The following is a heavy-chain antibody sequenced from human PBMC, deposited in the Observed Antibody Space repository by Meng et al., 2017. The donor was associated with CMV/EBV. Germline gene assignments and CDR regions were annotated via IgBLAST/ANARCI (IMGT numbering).Heavy chain of an antibody. CDR3: TSRRNIVVVVADRGY. CDR2: IRSKANSYAT. V-gene: IGHV3-73*01. Sequence: GESLKISCAASGFTFSGFAMHWVRQASGKGPEGVGRIRSKANSYATAYAASVKGRFTIPIDDSKNTAYLQMNSLKTEDTAVYYCTSRRNIVVVVADRGYWGQGTLVTVSS. CDR1: GFTFSGFA. D-gene: IGHD2-15*01. J-gene: IGHJ4*02.